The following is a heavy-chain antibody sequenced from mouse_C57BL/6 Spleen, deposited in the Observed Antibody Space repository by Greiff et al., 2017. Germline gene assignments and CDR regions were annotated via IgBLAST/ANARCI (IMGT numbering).Heavy chain of an antibody. CDR1: GYTFTSYW. CDR2: IHPNSGST. V-gene: IGHV1-64*01. J-gene: IGHJ1*03. CDR3: ARGPYGSSYGYFDV. Sequence: QVHVKQPGAELVKPGASVKLSCKASGYTFTSYWMHWVKQRPGQGLEWIGMIHPNSGSTNYNEKFKSKATLTVDKSSSTAYMQLSSLTSEDSAVYDCARGPYGSSYGYFDVWGTGTTVTVSS. D-gene: IGHD1-1*01.